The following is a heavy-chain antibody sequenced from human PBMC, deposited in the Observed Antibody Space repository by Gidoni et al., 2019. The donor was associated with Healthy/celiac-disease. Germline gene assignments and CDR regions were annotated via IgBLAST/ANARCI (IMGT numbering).Heavy chain of an antibody. Sequence: QVQLVESGGGVVQPGRSLRLSCAASGFTFSSYPMHWVRQAPGKGLEWVAVISYDGSKKYYADSVKGRFTISRDNSKNTLYLQMNSLRAEDTAVYYCAGEYSSSWYRGYRRESGNYWGQGTLVTVSS. CDR2: ISYDGSKK. CDR3: AGEYSSSWYRGYRRESGNY. V-gene: IGHV3-30-3*01. D-gene: IGHD6-13*01. J-gene: IGHJ4*02. CDR1: GFTFSSYP.